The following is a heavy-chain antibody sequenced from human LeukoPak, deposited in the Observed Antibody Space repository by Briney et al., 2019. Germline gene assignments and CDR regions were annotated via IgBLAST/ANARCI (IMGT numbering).Heavy chain of an antibody. CDR3: ARTEYYYDSSGYYGPHAFDI. CDR1: GGSISSSTYY. V-gene: IGHV4-39*07. Sequence: PSETLSLTCTVSGGSISSSTYYWGWIRQSPGKGLEWIGSIYYSGSTYYNPSLKSRVTISVDTSKNQFSLKLSSVTAADTAVYYCARTEYYYDSSGYYGPHAFDIWGQGTMVTVSS. D-gene: IGHD3-22*01. CDR2: IYYSGST. J-gene: IGHJ3*02.